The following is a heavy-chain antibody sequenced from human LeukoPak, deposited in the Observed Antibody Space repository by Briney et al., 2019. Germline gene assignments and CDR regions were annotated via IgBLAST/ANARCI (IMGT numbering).Heavy chain of an antibody. D-gene: IGHD2-21*01. CDR3: SRDGDCSWFYLGACDI. CDR1: GFNFSSYS. J-gene: IGHJ3*02. V-gene: IGHV3-48*04. Sequence: GGSLRLSCAASGFNFSSYSMNWVRQAPGKGLEWVSYISTSSSIIYYADSVKGRFTISRDNAKNSLYLQINSLRAKDTAVYYCSRDGDCSWFYLGACDIWGQGTMVTVSS. CDR2: ISTSSSII.